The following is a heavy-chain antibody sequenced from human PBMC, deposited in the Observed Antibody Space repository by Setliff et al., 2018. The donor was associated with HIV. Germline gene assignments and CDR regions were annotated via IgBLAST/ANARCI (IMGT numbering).Heavy chain of an antibody. CDR1: GGSISSPY. Sequence: SETLSLTCTVSGGSISSPYWSWIRQPPGKGLEWIGYIYYNGSTNYNPSLKSRVTISVDTSKKQFSLRLSSVTAADTAVYYCARAQRITIFGVVYWYFDLWGRGTLVTVSS. CDR3: ARAQRITIFGVVYWYFDL. CDR2: IYYNGST. D-gene: IGHD3-3*01. V-gene: IGHV4-59*11. J-gene: IGHJ2*01.